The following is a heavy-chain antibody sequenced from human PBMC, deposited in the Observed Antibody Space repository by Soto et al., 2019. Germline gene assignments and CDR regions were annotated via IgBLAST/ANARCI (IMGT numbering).Heavy chain of an antibody. J-gene: IGHJ6*02. CDR3: ARDSGVFGCNYEKYLMAV. Sequence: SQTLSLTCAIYGDSVSSNSAAWNWVRQSRSQGLEWLGRTYYRSKWYNDYAVSVRSRITINPDTSKNQFSLQLNSVTPEDTAVYYCARDSGVFGCNYEKYLMAVRAQRTTVTVS. CDR2: TYYRSKWYN. CDR1: GDSVSSNSAA. D-gene: IGHD1-7*01. V-gene: IGHV6-1*01.